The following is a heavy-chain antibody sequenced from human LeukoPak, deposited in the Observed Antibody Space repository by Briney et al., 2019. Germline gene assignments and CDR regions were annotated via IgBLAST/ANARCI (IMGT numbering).Heavy chain of an antibody. J-gene: IGHJ4*02. CDR1: GFTFSSYG. Sequence: GGSLRLSCAASGFTFSSYGMSWVRQAPGKGLEWVSAISGSGGSTYYADSVKGRFTISRDNSKNTLYLQMNSLRAEDTAVYYCAKDDGWLQYNYWGQGTLVTVSS. V-gene: IGHV3-23*01. CDR2: ISGSGGST. CDR3: AKDDGWLQYNY. D-gene: IGHD5-24*01.